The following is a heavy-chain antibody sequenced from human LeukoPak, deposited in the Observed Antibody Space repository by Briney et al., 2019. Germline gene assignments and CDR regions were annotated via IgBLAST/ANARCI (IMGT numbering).Heavy chain of an antibody. CDR2: IYYSGTT. CDR3: ARVYSSTWYPIDY. CDR1: GGSISSGGSY. D-gene: IGHD6-13*01. Sequence: PSQTLSLTCTVSGGSISSGGSYWSWIRQHPEKGLEWIGYIYYSGTTYYNPSLKSRVTMSVDTSKIQFSLRLNSVTAADTAVYYCARVYSSTWYPIDYWGQGTLVTVSS. J-gene: IGHJ4*02. V-gene: IGHV4-31*03.